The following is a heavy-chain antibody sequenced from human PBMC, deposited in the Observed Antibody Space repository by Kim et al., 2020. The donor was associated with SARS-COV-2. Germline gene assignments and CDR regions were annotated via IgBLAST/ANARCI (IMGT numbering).Heavy chain of an antibody. D-gene: IGHD2-21*02. J-gene: IGHJ2*01. Sequence: KSRVTITVDTSKNQFSLKLSAVTAADTAVYYCARQLPRVVVTAITWYFDLWGRGTLVTVSS. CDR3: ARQLPRVVVTAITWYFDL. V-gene: IGHV4-39*01.